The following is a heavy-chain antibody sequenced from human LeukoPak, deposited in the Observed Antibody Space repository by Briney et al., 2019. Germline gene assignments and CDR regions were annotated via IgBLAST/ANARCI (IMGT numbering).Heavy chain of an antibody. CDR3: AKVDGDYYDSSGYYDY. Sequence: ASVKVSCKASGYTFTSYHMHWVRQAPGQGLEWMGQINLSGGSTTYAQKFQGRVTMTRDTSTSTVYMELSSLRSEDTAVYYCAKVDGDYYDSSGYYDYWGQGTLVTVSS. J-gene: IGHJ4*02. CDR1: GYTFTSYH. V-gene: IGHV1-46*01. CDR2: INLSGGST. D-gene: IGHD3-22*01.